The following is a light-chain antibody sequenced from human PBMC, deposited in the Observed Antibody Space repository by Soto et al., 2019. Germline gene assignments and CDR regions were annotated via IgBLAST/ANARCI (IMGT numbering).Light chain of an antibody. V-gene: IGKV3-20*01. CDR3: QQYDSPPPLI. CDR2: SAS. CDR1: QSVRRGY. J-gene: IGKJ3*01. Sequence: EIVLTQSPGTLSFSPGERATLSCRASQSVRRGYLAWYQQKPGQAPRLLIYSASNRATGIPDRFSGSGSGTDFTLTISRLEPEDFAVYYYQQYDSPPPLIIGPGTKVDIK.